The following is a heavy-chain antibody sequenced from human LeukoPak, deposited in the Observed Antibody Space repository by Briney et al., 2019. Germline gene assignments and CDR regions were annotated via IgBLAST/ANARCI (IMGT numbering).Heavy chain of an antibody. J-gene: IGHJ6*03. CDR2: IYYSGST. D-gene: IGHD3-16*02. V-gene: IGHV4-59*01. CDR3: ARSPLFRDYVWGSYRYLLDPKEYYYMDV. Sequence: PSETLSLTCTVSGGSISSYYWSWIRQPPGKGLEWIGYIYYSGSTNYNPSLKSRVTISVDTSKNQFSLKLSSVTAADTAVYYCARSPLFRDYVWGSYRYLLDPKEYYYMDVWGKGTTVTVSS. CDR1: GGSISSYY.